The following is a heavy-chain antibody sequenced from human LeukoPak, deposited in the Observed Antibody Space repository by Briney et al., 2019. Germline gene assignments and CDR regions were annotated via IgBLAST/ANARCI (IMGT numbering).Heavy chain of an antibody. CDR1: GGSMSSYY. CDR2: IYYTGTT. D-gene: IGHD3-10*01. Sequence: SETLSLTCSVSGGSMSSYYWSWSRQPPGKGLEWIGYIYYTGTTNYNPSLKSRVTISVDTSKNQFSLKMSSVTAADTAVYYCARLTMLPGVIYGTDWHFDLWGRGTLVTVAS. J-gene: IGHJ2*01. CDR3: ARLTMLPGVIYGTDWHFDL. V-gene: IGHV4-59*08.